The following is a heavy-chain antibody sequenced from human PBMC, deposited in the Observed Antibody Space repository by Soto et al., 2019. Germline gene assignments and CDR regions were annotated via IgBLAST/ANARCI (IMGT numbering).Heavy chain of an antibody. J-gene: IGHJ4*02. Sequence: QVQLVESGGGLVKPGGSLRLSCAASGFTFSDYYMSWIRQAPGKGLEWVSYISSSSSYTNYADSVKGRFTISRDNAKNSLYLQMNRLGAEGTAVYYCARVGGRPDSEGGLLDYWGQGTLVTVSS. CDR2: ISSSSSYT. D-gene: IGHD1-26*01. CDR3: ARVGGRPDSEGGLLDY. V-gene: IGHV3-11*05. CDR1: GFTFSDYY.